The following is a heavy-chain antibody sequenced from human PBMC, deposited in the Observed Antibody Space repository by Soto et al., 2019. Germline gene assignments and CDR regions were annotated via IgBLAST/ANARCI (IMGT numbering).Heavy chain of an antibody. CDR3: ARGGGIFRLGELSLIDY. CDR1: GYTFTSYG. D-gene: IGHD3-16*02. Sequence: ASVKVSCKASGYTFTSYGISWVRQAPGQGLEWMGWISAYNGNTNYAQKLQGRVTMTTDTSTSTAYMELRSLRSDDTAVYYCARGGGIFRLGELSLIDYWGQGTLVTVSS. V-gene: IGHV1-18*01. CDR2: ISAYNGNT. J-gene: IGHJ4*02.